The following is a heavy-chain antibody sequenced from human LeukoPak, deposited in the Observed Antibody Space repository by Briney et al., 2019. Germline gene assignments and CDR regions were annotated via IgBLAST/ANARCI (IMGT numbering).Heavy chain of an antibody. D-gene: IGHD2-21*02. CDR2: INHSGST. CDR1: GGSFSGYY. V-gene: IGHV4-34*01. J-gene: IGHJ4*02. CDR3: ARFACCGGHCWYYFDY. Sequence: SETLSLTCAVYGGSFSGYYWSWIRQPPEKGLEWIGEINHSGSTNYNPSLKSRVTISVDTSKNQFSLKLSSVTAADTAVYYCARFACCGGHCWYYFDYWGQGSLVTVSS.